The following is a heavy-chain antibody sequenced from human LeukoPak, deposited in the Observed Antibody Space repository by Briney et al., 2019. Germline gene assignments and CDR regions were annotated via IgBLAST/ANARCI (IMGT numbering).Heavy chain of an antibody. CDR3: ARAERYCSGGSCYLGVYYDGMDV. CDR1: GYTFTSYG. D-gene: IGHD2-15*01. Sequence: ASVKVSCKASGYTFTSYGISWVRQAPGQGLEWMGWISAYNGNTNYAQKLQGRVTMTTDTSTSTAYMELRSLRSDDTAVYYCARAERYCSGGSCYLGVYYDGMDVWGQGTTVTVSS. J-gene: IGHJ6*02. CDR2: ISAYNGNT. V-gene: IGHV1-18*01.